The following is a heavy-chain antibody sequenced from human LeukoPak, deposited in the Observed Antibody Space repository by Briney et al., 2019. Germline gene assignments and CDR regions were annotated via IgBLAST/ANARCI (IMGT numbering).Heavy chain of an antibody. D-gene: IGHD2-15*01. Sequence: GGSLRLSCAASGFTFYGYGINWVRQAPGKGLEWVAVISHDGSEKYYADSVKGRFTISRDNSKNTVDLQMNSLRDEDTAVYYCAKEKVATTLRYYDNWGQGTLVTVSS. V-gene: IGHV3-30*18. CDR2: ISHDGSEK. J-gene: IGHJ4*02. CDR3: AKEKVATTLRYYDN. CDR1: GFTFYGYG.